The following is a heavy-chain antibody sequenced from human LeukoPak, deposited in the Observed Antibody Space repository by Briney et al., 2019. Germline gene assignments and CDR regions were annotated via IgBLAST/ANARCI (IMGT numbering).Heavy chain of an antibody. Sequence: SETLSLTCTVSGGSISSNTYYWGWIRQPAGKGLEWIGRIYASGSTNYNPSLKSRVTMSVDTSKNQFSLKLSSVTAADTAVYYCARVPTYSNSYYYYYYMDVWGKGTTVTVSS. CDR2: IYASGST. CDR1: GGSISSNTYY. J-gene: IGHJ6*03. V-gene: IGHV4-61*02. D-gene: IGHD4-11*01. CDR3: ARVPTYSNSYYYYYYMDV.